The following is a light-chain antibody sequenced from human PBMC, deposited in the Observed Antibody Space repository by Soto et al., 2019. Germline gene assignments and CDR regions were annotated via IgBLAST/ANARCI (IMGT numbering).Light chain of an antibody. CDR1: SSDIGAYNF. V-gene: IGLV2-14*03. Sequence: QSALTQPASVSGSPGQSITISCTGTSSDIGAYNFVSWYQQHPGKAPKLMIYDVINRPSGVSNRFSASKSGNTASLTISGLQAEDEADYYCSSYTTSSTEVFGGGTKVTVL. CDR3: SSYTTSSTEV. CDR2: DVI. J-gene: IGLJ2*01.